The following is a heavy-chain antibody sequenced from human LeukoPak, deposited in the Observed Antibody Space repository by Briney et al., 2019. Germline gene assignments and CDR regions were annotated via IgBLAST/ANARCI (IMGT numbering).Heavy chain of an antibody. J-gene: IGHJ4*02. Sequence: SETLSLTCTVSGDSMNEYYWSWVRQPPGKGLELIGYVFYTGRTNYRPSLKNRVTISLDTSKNQFSLRLSSVTAADTAVYYCARWYSGSSPGPIYYFDYWGQGTLVTVSS. CDR3: ARWYSGSSPGPIYYFDY. CDR1: GDSMNEYY. V-gene: IGHV4-59*01. D-gene: IGHD6-13*01. CDR2: VFYTGRT.